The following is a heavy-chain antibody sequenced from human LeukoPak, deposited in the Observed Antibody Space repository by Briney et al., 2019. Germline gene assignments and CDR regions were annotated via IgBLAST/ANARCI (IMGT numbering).Heavy chain of an antibody. CDR2: TYYSGST. V-gene: IGHV4-39*01. D-gene: IGHD2-2*01. Sequence: SETLSLTCTVSGGSISSSSYYWGWIRQPPGKGLEWIGSTYYSGSTYYNPCLKSRVTISVDTSKNQFSLKLSSVTAADTAVYYCARQRYCSSTSCRTNWFDPWGQGTLVTVSS. J-gene: IGHJ5*02. CDR1: GGSISSSSYY. CDR3: ARQRYCSSTSCRTNWFDP.